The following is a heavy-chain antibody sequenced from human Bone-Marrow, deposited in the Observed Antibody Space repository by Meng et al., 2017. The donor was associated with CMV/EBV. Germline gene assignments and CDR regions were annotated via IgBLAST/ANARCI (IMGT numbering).Heavy chain of an antibody. CDR2: ISWDSGIK. J-gene: IGHJ6*02. D-gene: IGHD2-2*01. V-gene: IGHV3-9*01. CDR3: ARDETGYCSSTSCHTPDYYYYYGMDV. CDR1: GFPFDDYA. Sequence: GGSLRLSCTTSGFPFDDYAMHWVRQVPGKGLEWVSVISWDSGIKAYADSVKGRFTISRDNAKNSLYLQMNSLRAEDTAVYYCARDETGYCSSTSCHTPDYYYYYGMDVWGQGTMVTVSS.